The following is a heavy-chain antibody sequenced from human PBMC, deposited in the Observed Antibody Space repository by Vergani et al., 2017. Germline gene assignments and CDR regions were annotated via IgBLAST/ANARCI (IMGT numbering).Heavy chain of an antibody. J-gene: IGHJ2*01. Sequence: QMQLQESGPGLVKASETLSLTCTVSGDSIISRSYYWGWIRPPPGKGLEWIGSIYNSGNGDSSSSLKSRVTISADTSKNQFSLRLTSVTAADTAVYYCASGKYYSDSTSHFRGRYFDVWGRGPLVTVPS. CDR1: GDSIISRSYY. CDR2: IYNSGNG. D-gene: IGHD3-16*01. CDR3: ASGKYYSDSTSHFRGRYFDV. V-gene: IGHV4-39*01.